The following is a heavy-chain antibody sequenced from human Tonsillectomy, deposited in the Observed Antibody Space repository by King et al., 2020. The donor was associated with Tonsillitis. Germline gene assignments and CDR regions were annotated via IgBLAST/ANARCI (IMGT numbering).Heavy chain of an antibody. CDR2: ISGSDGSS. D-gene: IGHD6-13*01. V-gene: IGHV3-23*04. J-gene: IGHJ6*02. CDR3: AKEGQQPYFYGMDV. CDR1: GFTFSTYA. Sequence: QLVQSGGGLVQPGGSLRLSCAASGFTFSTYAMSWVRQAPGRGLEWVSSISGSDGSSYYADSVKGRFTISRDNDKNTLYLQMNSLRAEDTAVYYCAKEGQQPYFYGMDVWGQGTTVIVSS.